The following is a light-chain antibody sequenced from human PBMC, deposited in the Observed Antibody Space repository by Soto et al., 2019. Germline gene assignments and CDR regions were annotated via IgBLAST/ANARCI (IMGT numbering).Light chain of an antibody. V-gene: IGKV3-15*01. Sequence: EIVMTQSPVTLSVSPGERATLSCRAIQSVGGDVAWYQQIPGQSPRLLIYGAVTRATGVAARFTGGGSGTEFTLTVDSLQSEDLATYYCQQYNAWPRTFGQGTKLEI. CDR2: GAV. CDR3: QQYNAWPRT. J-gene: IGKJ2*01. CDR1: QSVGGD.